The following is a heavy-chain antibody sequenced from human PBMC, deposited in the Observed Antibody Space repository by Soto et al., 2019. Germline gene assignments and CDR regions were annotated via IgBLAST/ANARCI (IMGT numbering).Heavy chain of an antibody. J-gene: IGHJ4*02. Sequence: GSLRLSCAASGFTVSSNYMSWVRQAPGKGLEWVSVIYSGGSTYYADSVKGRFTISRDNSKNTLYLQMNSLRAEDTAVYYCARARFLEWLANDYWGQGTLVTVSS. CDR1: GFTVSSNY. D-gene: IGHD3-3*01. CDR3: ARARFLEWLANDY. V-gene: IGHV3-66*01. CDR2: IYSGGST.